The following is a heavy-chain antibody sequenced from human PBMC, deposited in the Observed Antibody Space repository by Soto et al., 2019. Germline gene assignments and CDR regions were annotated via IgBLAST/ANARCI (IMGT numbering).Heavy chain of an antibody. CDR3: AREARGGYCSSTSCPGGYYGMDV. CDR2: IYTSGST. Sequence: SETLSLTCTVSGGSVSSYYWSWIRQPAGKGLEWIGRIYTSGSTNYNPSLKSRVTMSVDTSKNQFSLKLSSVTAADTAVYYCAREARGGYCSSTSCPGGYYGMDVWGQGTTVTVSS. J-gene: IGHJ6*02. CDR1: GGSVSSYY. V-gene: IGHV4-4*07. D-gene: IGHD2-2*01.